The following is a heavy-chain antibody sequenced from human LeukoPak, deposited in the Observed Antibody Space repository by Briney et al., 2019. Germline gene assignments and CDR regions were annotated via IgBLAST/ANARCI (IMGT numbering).Heavy chain of an antibody. CDR3: ARVDTAMVTDFDY. Sequence: ASGKVSCKAPGYTFTSYGISWVRQAPGQGLEWRGWISAYNGNTNDAHKLQGRVTITTNTSTSTAYMELRSLRSDDTAVYYCARVDTAMVTDFDYWGQATLVTASS. V-gene: IGHV1-18*04. D-gene: IGHD5-18*01. CDR1: GYTFTSYG. CDR2: ISAYNGNT. J-gene: IGHJ4*02.